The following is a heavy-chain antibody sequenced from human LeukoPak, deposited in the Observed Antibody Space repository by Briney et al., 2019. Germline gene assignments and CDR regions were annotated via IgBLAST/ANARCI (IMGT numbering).Heavy chain of an antibody. V-gene: IGHV3-21*01. CDR2: ISSSSSYI. CDR1: GFTFSRYW. CDR3: ARGHRYDAFDI. J-gene: IGHJ3*02. Sequence: GGSLRLSCAASGFTFSRYWMSWVRQAPGKGLEWVSSISSSSSYIYYADSVKGRFTISRDNAKNSLYLQMNSLRAEDTAVYYCARGHRYDAFDIWGQGTMVTVSS.